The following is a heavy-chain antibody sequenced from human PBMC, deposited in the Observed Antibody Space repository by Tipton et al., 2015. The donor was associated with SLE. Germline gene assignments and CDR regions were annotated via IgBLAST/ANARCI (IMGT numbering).Heavy chain of an antibody. CDR3: ARRYSSRWSDAFDI. CDR1: GGSFSGYY. D-gene: IGHD6-13*01. CDR2: INHSGST. V-gene: IGHV4-34*01. J-gene: IGHJ3*02. Sequence: TLSLTCAVYGGSFSGYYWSWIRQPPGKGLEWIGEINHSGSTNYNPSLKSRVTISVDTSKNQFSLKLSSVTAADTAVYYCARRYSSRWSDAFDIWGQGTMVTVSS.